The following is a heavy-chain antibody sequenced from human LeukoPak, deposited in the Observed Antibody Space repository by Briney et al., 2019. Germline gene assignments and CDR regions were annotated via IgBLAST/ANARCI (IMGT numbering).Heavy chain of an antibody. CDR2: ISPSSSST. Sequence: GGSLRLSCAASGFTFSSYSLNWVRQAPGKGLEWVSYISPSSSSTYYADSVKGRFTISRDNSKNTLYLQMNSLRAEDTAVYYCAKIDYDFWSGALDYWGQGTLVTVSS. CDR3: AKIDYDFWSGALDY. D-gene: IGHD3-3*01. V-gene: IGHV3-48*01. J-gene: IGHJ4*02. CDR1: GFTFSSYS.